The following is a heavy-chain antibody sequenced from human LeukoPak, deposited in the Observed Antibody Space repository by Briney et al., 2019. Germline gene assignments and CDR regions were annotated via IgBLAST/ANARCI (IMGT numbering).Heavy chain of an antibody. V-gene: IGHV4-4*07. J-gene: IGHJ4*02. CDR1: GGSISSYY. CDR2: IYTSGST. Sequence: SETLSLTCTVSGGSISSYYWSWIRQPAGKGLEWIGRIYTSGSTNYNPSLKSRVTMSVDTSKNQFSLKLSSVTAADTAAYYCARTPRGYSSSWYFDYWGQGTLVTVSS. CDR3: ARTPRGYSSSWYFDY. D-gene: IGHD6-13*01.